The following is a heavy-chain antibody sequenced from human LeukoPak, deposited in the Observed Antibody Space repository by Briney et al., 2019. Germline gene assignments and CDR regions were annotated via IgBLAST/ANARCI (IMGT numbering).Heavy chain of an antibody. J-gene: IGHJ4*02. CDR2: IYHTGST. Sequence: SETLSLTCAISGVSVSDYYWSWIRQSPGKGLEWIGYIYHTGSTSYRPSLKSRVTISADTSQNQFSLKLSSVTAADTAVYYCASRKLGHDYWGQGTLVTVSS. CDR1: GVSVSDYY. D-gene: IGHD7-27*01. CDR3: ASRKLGHDY. V-gene: IGHV4-59*02.